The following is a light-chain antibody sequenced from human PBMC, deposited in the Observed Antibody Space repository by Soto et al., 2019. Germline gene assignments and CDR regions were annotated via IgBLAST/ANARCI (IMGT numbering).Light chain of an antibody. CDR1: SGSIASND. CDR2: KNN. J-gene: IGLJ2*01. Sequence: NFMLTQPHSGSESPGKTVTISCTGSSGSIASNDVHWYQQRPGSAPTTVIYKNNQRPSGVPDRFSCSIDSSSNSASLTISGLKTEDEADYYCQSYDGSNHVVFGGWTKLTVL. CDR3: QSYDGSNHVV. V-gene: IGLV6-57*02.